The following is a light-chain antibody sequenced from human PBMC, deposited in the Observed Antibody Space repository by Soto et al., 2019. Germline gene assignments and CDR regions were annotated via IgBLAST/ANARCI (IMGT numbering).Light chain of an antibody. CDR1: QSVSIN. V-gene: IGKV3-15*01. Sequence: EIVMTQSPVTLSESPGESATLSCRASQSVSINLAWYQHKPGQAPRLLIYGASTRATGIPARFSGSGSGTXSPLTTTASLSEDFAFYCFKQYNSWPFTFGGGPKVESK. J-gene: IGKJ4*01. CDR3: KQYNSWPFT. CDR2: GAS.